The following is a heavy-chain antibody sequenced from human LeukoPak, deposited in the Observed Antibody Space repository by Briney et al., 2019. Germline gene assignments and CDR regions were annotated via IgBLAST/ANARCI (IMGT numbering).Heavy chain of an antibody. D-gene: IGHD6-13*01. Sequence: SETLSLTCTVSGGSISSYYWSWIRQPPGKGLEWIGYIYYSGSTNYNPSLKSRVTISVDTSKNQFSLKLSSVTAADTAVYYCASRPSSSWYAYYYYYYMDVWGKGTTVTVSS. CDR2: IYYSGST. V-gene: IGHV4-59*12. CDR3: ASRPSSSWYAYYYYYYMDV. J-gene: IGHJ6*03. CDR1: GGSISSYY.